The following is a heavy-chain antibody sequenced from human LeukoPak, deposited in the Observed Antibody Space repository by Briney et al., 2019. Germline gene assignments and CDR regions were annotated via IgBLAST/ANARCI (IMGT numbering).Heavy chain of an antibody. V-gene: IGHV3-23*01. CDR1: GFSFENYA. Sequence: GGSLRLSCAASGFSFENYAMNWVRQAPGKGLEWVSGITAYGTNTYYADSVKGRLTISRDTSNNTLFLQMNSLRAEDTAIYYCARDVAVAGQRYYFDYWGQGTLVTVSS. CDR2: ITAYGTNT. CDR3: ARDVAVAGQRYYFDY. J-gene: IGHJ4*02. D-gene: IGHD6-19*01.